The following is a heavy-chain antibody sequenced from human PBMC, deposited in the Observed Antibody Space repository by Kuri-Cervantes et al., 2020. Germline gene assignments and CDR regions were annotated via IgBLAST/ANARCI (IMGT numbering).Heavy chain of an antibody. D-gene: IGHD3-9*01. J-gene: IGHJ3*02. CDR2: IIPIFGTA. V-gene: IGHV1-69*13. Sequence: SVKVSCKASGDTFSSYAISWVRQAPGQGLEWMGGIIPIFGTANYAQKFQGRVTITADESTSTAYMELSSLRSEDTAVYYCARANLPYFDWLFSDAFDIWGQGTMVTVSS. CDR3: ARANLPYFDWLFSDAFDI. CDR1: GDTFSSYA.